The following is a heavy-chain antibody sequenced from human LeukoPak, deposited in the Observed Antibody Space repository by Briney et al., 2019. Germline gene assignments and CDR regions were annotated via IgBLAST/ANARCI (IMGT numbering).Heavy chain of an antibody. Sequence: GGSLRLSCAASGFTFSSHALSWVHQAPGKGLEWVSTLSDRTYYADSVQGRFTISRDNSKNTLYLQMDSLRTDDTAEYFCARSRGPGSHWFDPWGQGTLVTVSS. J-gene: IGHJ5*02. CDR1: GFTFSSHA. CDR3: ARSRGPGSHWFDP. CDR2: LSDRT. D-gene: IGHD3-10*01. V-gene: IGHV3-23*01.